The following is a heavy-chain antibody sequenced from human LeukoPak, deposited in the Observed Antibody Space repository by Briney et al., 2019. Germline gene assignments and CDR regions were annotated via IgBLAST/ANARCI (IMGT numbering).Heavy chain of an antibody. V-gene: IGHV3-48*04. J-gene: IGHJ4*02. CDR3: ARTGSSSWYSGHVDY. Sequence: GGSLRLSCAASGFTFSSYSMNWVRQAPGKGPEWVSYISSSSSTIYYADSVKGRFTISRDNAKNSLYLQMNSLRAEDTAVYYCARTGSSSWYSGHVDYWGQGTLVTVSS. CDR1: GFTFSSYS. CDR2: ISSSSSTI. D-gene: IGHD6-13*01.